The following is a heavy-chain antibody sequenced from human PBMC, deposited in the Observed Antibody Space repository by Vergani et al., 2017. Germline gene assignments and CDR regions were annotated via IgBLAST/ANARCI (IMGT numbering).Heavy chain of an antibody. CDR2: IHTNGVI. D-gene: IGHD3-16*01. Sequence: QVQLQQWGAGLLKPSETLSLTCAVYGGSFSGYYWSWLRQPAGKRLEWIGRIHTNGVIHYNPSLNSRATISVDTSRNQISLKLTSVTATDTAIYFCARGNPYVDFDIWGEGRMIGVSS. V-gene: IGHV4-59*10. CDR3: ARGNPYVDFDI. CDR1: GGSFSGYY. J-gene: IGHJ3*02.